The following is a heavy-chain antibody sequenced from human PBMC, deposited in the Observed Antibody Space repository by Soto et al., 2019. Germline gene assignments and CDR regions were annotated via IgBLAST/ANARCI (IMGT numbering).Heavy chain of an antibody. V-gene: IGHV3-74*01. D-gene: IGHD1-1*01. J-gene: IGHJ4*02. CDR1: GFTFSSYW. CDR3: AREGGEAALRVHDYFDY. Sequence: GGSLRLSCAASGFTFSSYWMPWVRQAPGKGLVWVSRINSDGSSTSYADSVKGRFTISRDNAKNTLYLQMNSLRAEDTAVYYCAREGGEAALRVHDYFDYWGQGTLVTVSS. CDR2: INSDGSST.